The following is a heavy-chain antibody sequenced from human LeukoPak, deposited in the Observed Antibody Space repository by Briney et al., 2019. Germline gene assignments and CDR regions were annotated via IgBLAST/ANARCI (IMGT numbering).Heavy chain of an antibody. V-gene: IGHV3-21*01. J-gene: IGHJ4*02. CDR3: ARESYCSSTSCSHFDY. D-gene: IGHD2-2*01. Sequence: GGSLRLSCAASGFTFSSYSMNWVRQAPGKGLEWVSSISSSSSYIYYADSVKGRFTISRDNAKNSLYLQMNSLRAEDTAVYYCARESYCSSTSCSHFDYWGQGTLVTVSS. CDR1: GFTFSSYS. CDR2: ISSSSSYI.